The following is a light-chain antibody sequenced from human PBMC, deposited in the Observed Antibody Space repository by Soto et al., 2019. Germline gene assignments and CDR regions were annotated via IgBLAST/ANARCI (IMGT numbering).Light chain of an antibody. CDR1: ESIVSW. CDR2: DAS. J-gene: IGKJ2*01. CDR3: QQYYDYPYT. V-gene: IGKV1-5*01. Sequence: DIPMTQSPSTLSASVGDRVTITCRAGESIVSWLAWFQQKPGTAPKLLIYDASSLGGGVPSRFSGSGSGTEFTLTISSLQPDDFATYYCQQYYDYPYTFGQGTKLEIK.